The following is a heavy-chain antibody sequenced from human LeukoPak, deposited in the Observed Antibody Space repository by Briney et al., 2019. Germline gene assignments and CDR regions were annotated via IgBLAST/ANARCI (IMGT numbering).Heavy chain of an antibody. J-gene: IGHJ4*02. CDR2: IYDSGSS. V-gene: IGHV4-59*12. CDR3: ARDWGRR. Sequence: SETLSLTCTVSGASMRSYYWNWIRQPPGKGLEWIGYIYDSGSSNYNPSLKSRVTISADTSKNQFSLKLSSMTAADTAVYYCARDWGRRWGQGTLVTVSS. CDR1: GASMRSYY. D-gene: IGHD3-16*01.